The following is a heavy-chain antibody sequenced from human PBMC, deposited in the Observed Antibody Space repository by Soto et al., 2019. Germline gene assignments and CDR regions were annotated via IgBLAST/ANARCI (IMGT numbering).Heavy chain of an antibody. J-gene: IGHJ6*02. D-gene: IGHD6-13*01. CDR2: ITSSGDST. Sequence: PGGSLRLSCAASGFTFTSYAMSWVRQAPGKGLEWVSAITSSGDSTYYADAVKGRFTISRDNSKNTLYLQMNSLRAEDTAIYYCAKPGRAAAAGDLDVWGQGTTVTVSS. CDR1: GFTFTSYA. CDR3: AKPGRAAAAGDLDV. V-gene: IGHV3-23*01.